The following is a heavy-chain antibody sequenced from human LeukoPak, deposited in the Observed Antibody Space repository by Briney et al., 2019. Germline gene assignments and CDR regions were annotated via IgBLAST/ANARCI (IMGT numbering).Heavy chain of an antibody. CDR1: GYTFTSYY. CDR2: MNPNSGNT. D-gene: IGHD4-17*01. CDR3: ARGIFRGTVTAAY. J-gene: IGHJ4*02. V-gene: IGHV1-8*02. Sequence: GASVKVSCKASGYTFTSYYMHWVRQAAGQGREWMGWMNPNSGNTGYAQKFQGRVTMTRNTSISTAYMELSSLRSEDTAVYYCARGIFRGTVTAAYWGQGTLVTVSS.